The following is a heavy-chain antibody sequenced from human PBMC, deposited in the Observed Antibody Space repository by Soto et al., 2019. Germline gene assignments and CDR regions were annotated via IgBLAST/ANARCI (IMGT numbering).Heavy chain of an antibody. V-gene: IGHV3-23*01. J-gene: IGHJ4*02. CDR3: ARPPTIVATITGAY. Sequence: PVGSLRLSCAASGFTFSSYAMSWVRQAPGKGLEWVSAISGGGGSTYYADSVKGRFTISRDNSKNTLYLQMNSLRAEDTAVYYCARPPTIVATITGAYWGQGTLVTVSS. D-gene: IGHD5-12*01. CDR1: GFTFSSYA. CDR2: ISGGGGST.